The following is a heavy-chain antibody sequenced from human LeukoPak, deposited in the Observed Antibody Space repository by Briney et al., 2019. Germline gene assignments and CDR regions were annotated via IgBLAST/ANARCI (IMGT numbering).Heavy chain of an antibody. CDR1: GGTFSSYA. D-gene: IGHD6-13*01. CDR2: IIPIFGTA. J-gene: IGHJ5*02. CDR3: ARDGYSSSWFDP. V-gene: IGHV1-69*13. Sequence: GASVKVSCKASGGTFSSYAISWVRQAPGQGLEWMGGIIPIFGTANYAQKFQGRVTITADESTSTAYMELSSLRSEDTAVYYCARDGYSSSWFDPWGQGTLVTVSS.